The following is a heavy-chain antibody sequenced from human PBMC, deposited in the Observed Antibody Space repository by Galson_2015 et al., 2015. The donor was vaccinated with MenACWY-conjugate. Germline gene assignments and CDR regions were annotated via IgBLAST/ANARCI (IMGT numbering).Heavy chain of an antibody. D-gene: IGHD5/OR15-5a*01. CDR3: AQLSTH. V-gene: IGHV3-23*01. J-gene: IGHJ4*02. Sequence: SLRLSCAASGFTFTRADLSWVRQAPGRGLEWVPSVTGGDEGTYYADSVKGRFTISRDNSKNTLYLQMNSLRNEDTAVYYCAQLSTHWGQGSLVTVSS. CDR2: VTGGDEGT. CDR1: GFTFTRAD.